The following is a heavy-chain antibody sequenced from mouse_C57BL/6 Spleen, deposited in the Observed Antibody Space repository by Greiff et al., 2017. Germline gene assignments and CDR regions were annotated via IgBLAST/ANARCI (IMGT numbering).Heavy chain of an antibody. D-gene: IGHD2-12*01. Sequence: EVKLMESGGGLVKPGGSLKLSCAASGFTFSSYAMSWVRQTPEKRLEWVATISDGGSYTYYPDNVKGRFTISRDNAKNNLYLQMSHLKSEDTAMYYCAREDDGYAMDYWGQGTSVTVSS. V-gene: IGHV5-4*01. CDR3: AREDDGYAMDY. CDR2: ISDGGSYT. J-gene: IGHJ4*01. CDR1: GFTFSSYA.